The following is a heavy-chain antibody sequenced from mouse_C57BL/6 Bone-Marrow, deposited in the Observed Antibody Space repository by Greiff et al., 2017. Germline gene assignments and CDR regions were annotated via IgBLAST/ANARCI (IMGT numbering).Heavy chain of an antibody. J-gene: IGHJ1*03. CDR2: INPNNGGT. V-gene: IGHV1-18*01. Sequence: EVQLQQSGPGLVKPGASVKIPCKASGSTFTDYDMDWVKQSHGKSLEWIGDINPNNGGTIYNQKFKGKATLTVDNSSSTAYMELRRLTSEDTAVDYCARLGVWYFDVWGTGTTVTVSA. CDR3: ARLGVWYFDV. CDR1: GSTFTDYD.